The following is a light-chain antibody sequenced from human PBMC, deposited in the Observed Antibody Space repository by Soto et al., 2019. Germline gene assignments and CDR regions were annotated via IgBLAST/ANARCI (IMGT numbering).Light chain of an antibody. V-gene: IGKV4-1*01. J-gene: IGKJ1*01. CDR1: QSVLYSSQNKNY. CDR3: QQYYGTTST. Sequence: EIVMTQSPDSLAMSLGERATINCKSSQSVLYSSQNKNYLAWYQLKPGQPPKLLIYWASTRESGVPDRFSGSGSGTDFTLTISSLQAEDVAVYYCQQYYGTTSTFGQGTKVEIK. CDR2: WAS.